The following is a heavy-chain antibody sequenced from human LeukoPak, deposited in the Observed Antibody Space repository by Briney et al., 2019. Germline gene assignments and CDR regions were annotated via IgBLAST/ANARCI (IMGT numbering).Heavy chain of an antibody. CDR1: GYTFTSCD. CDR2: MNPNSGNT. D-gene: IGHD1-1*01. J-gene: IGHJ6*02. Sequence: ASVKVSCKASGYTFTSCDINWVRQATGQGLEWMGWMNPNSGNTGYAQNFQGRVTMTRNTSISTAYMELRSLRSEDTAVYYCGTAGLSYYFYAMDVWGQGTTVTVSS. V-gene: IGHV1-8*01. CDR3: GTAGLSYYFYAMDV.